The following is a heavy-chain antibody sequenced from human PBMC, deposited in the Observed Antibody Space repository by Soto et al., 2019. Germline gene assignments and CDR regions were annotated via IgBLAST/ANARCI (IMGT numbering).Heavy chain of an antibody. V-gene: IGHV3-23*01. CDR3: AKDSPYSASYKEDGFDI. D-gene: IGHD1-26*01. J-gene: IGHJ3*02. Sequence: EGQLLESGGGLVQPGGSLRLSCAASGFTFSSYAMSWVRSAPGSGLEWVSRISGSGGSTYHADSVKGRFTISRDNSKNTLFLQMNSLRAEDTAVYYCAKDSPYSASYKEDGFDIWGQGTLVTVSS. CDR2: ISGSGGST. CDR1: GFTFSSYA.